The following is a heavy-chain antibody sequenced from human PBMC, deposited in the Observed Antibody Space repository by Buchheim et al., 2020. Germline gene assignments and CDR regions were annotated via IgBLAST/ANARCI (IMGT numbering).Heavy chain of an antibody. CDR3: TTSPGFYATSPFDY. J-gene: IGHJ4*02. V-gene: IGHV3-15*07. Sequence: EVQLVESGGDLVQPGGSLRLSCSASGFTFTNAWMNWVRQAPGKGLEWVGRIRSRSDGGTADYAAPVQGRFTISRDDSKNTLYLEMDSLKTEDTAVYYCTTSPGFYATSPFDYWGQGSL. CDR1: GFTFTNAW. D-gene: IGHD2/OR15-2a*01. CDR2: IRSRSDGGTA.